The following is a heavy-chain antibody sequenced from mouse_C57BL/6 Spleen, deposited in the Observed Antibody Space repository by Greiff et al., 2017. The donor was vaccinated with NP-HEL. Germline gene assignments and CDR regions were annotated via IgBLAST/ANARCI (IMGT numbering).Heavy chain of an antibody. CDR2: INPNNGGT. CDR1: GYTFTDYY. V-gene: IGHV1-26*01. J-gene: IGHJ4*01. Sequence: VQLQQSGPELVKPGASVKISCKASGYTFTDYYMNWVKQSHGKSLEWIGDINPNNGGTSYNQKFKGKATLTVDKSSSTAYMELRSLTSEDSAVYYCARLATGYAMDYWGQGTSVTVSS. CDR3: ARLATGYAMDY. D-gene: IGHD1-1*01.